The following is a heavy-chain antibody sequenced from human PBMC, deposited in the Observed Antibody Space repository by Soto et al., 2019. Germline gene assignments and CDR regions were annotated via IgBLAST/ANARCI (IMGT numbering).Heavy chain of an antibody. CDR2: ISAHNGNT. CDR1: VYTFTSYG. Sequence: QVHLVQSGAEVKKPGASVKVSCKGSVYTFTSYGITWVRQAPGQGLEWMGWISAHNGNTDYAPKLQGRVTVTRDTSPSTAYMELRSLRSDDPAVYYCARGRYGDYWGQGALVTVSS. J-gene: IGHJ4*02. CDR3: ARGRYGDY. D-gene: IGHD1-1*01. V-gene: IGHV1-18*01.